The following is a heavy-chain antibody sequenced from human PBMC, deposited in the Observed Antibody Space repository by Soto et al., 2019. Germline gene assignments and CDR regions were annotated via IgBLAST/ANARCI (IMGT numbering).Heavy chain of an antibody. J-gene: IGHJ5*02. Sequence: GGSLRLSCAASGFTFSSYAMHWVRQAPGKGLEYVSAISSNGGSTYYANSVKGRFTISRDNSKNTLYLQMGSLRAEDMAVYYCARQMVYAGTGWFDPWGQGTLVTVSS. CDR1: GFTFSSYA. D-gene: IGHD2-8*01. V-gene: IGHV3-64*01. CDR3: ARQMVYAGTGWFDP. CDR2: ISSNGGST.